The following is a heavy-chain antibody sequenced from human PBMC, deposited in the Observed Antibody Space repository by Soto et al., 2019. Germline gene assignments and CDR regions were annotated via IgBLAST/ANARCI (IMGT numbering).Heavy chain of an antibody. D-gene: IGHD6-19*01. Sequence: QVQLVQSGAEVKKPGASVKVSCKASGYAFTSYRISWVRQAPGQGLEWMGWISAYNGNTKYAQKLQGRVTMTTDTSTCTANMELRSLRSEDTAVYYCARDLALALIDYWGQGTLVTVSS. CDR1: GYAFTSYR. V-gene: IGHV1-18*01. CDR3: ARDLALALIDY. CDR2: ISAYNGNT. J-gene: IGHJ4*02.